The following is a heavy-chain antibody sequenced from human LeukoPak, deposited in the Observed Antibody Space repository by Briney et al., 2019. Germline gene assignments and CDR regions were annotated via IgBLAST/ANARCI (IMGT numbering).Heavy chain of an antibody. CDR1: GFTFSSYS. V-gene: IGHV3-21*01. CDR2: ISSSSSYI. J-gene: IGHJ4*02. CDR3: ARDLSSSGWYGVYFDY. Sequence: GGSLRLSCAASGFTFSSYSMNWVRQAPGKGLEWVSSISSSSSYIYYADSVKGRFTISRDNAKNSLYLQMNSLRAEDTAVYYCARDLSSSGWYGVYFDYWGLGTLVTVSS. D-gene: IGHD6-19*01.